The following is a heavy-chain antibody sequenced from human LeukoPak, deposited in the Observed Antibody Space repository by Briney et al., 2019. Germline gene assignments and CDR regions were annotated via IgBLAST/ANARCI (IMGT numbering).Heavy chain of an antibody. CDR2: IYYSGST. CDR3: ARDGTYYYGSGSLGMDV. D-gene: IGHD3-10*01. V-gene: IGHV4-59*12. CDR1: GGSISSYY. J-gene: IGHJ6*02. Sequence: PSETLSLTCTVSGGSISSYYWSWIRQPPGKGLEWIGYIYYSGSTYYNPSLKSRVTISVDTSKNQFSLKLSSVTAADTAVYYCARDGTYYYGSGSLGMDVWGQGTTVTVSS.